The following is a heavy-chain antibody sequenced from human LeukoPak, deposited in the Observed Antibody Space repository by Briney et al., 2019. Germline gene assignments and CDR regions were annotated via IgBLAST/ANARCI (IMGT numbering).Heavy chain of an antibody. CDR1: GGSISSGDSY. CDR2: IYYSGST. CDR3: AISTSCCLNGMDV. D-gene: IGHD2-2*01. J-gene: IGHJ6*04. Sequence: NPSETLSLTCTVSGGSISSGDSYWSWIRQPPGKGLEWIGYIYYSGSTYYNPSLKSRVTISVDTSKNQFSLKLSSVTAADTAVYYCAISTSCCLNGMDVWGKGTTVTVSS. V-gene: IGHV4-30-4*01.